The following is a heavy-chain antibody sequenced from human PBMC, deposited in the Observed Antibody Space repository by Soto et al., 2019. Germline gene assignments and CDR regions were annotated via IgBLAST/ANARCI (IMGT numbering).Heavy chain of an antibody. CDR2: IYYSGRT. Sequence: SETLSLTCIVSGESISSSSYYWGWIRQPPGKGLEWIGSIYYSGRTYYNPSFKSRVTISIDTSKNQFSLKLSSVTATDTAVYYCARQRTTVVTQAYFDHWGQGXLLTVYS. CDR3: ARQRTTVVTQAYFDH. V-gene: IGHV4-39*01. CDR1: GESISSSSYY. J-gene: IGHJ4*02. D-gene: IGHD2-21*02.